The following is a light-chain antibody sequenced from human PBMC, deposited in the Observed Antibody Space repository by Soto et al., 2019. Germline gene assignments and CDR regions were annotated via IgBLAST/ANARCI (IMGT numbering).Light chain of an antibody. J-gene: IGLJ3*02. Sequence: QSVLTQPASVSGSPGQSITISCTGTSSDVGDYNYVSWYQQHPGKAPKLMICDVNDRPSGVSNRFSGSKSGNTASLTISGLQAEDEADYYCSSYTSDNTVVFGGGTKLTVL. CDR2: DVN. CDR3: SSYTSDNTVV. CDR1: SSDVGDYNY. V-gene: IGLV2-14*01.